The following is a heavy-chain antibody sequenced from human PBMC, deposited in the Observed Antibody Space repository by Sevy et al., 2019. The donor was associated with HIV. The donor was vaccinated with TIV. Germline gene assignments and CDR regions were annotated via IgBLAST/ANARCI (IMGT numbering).Heavy chain of an antibody. CDR3: ARVRFGELLYFNAFDI. V-gene: IGHV3-21*01. Sequence: GGSLRLSCAASGFTFSSYSMHWVRQAPGKGLEWVSSISSSSSYIYYADSVKGRFTISRDNAKNSLYLQMNSLRAEDTAVYYCARVRFGELLYFNAFDIWGQGTMVTVSS. CDR2: ISSSSSYI. CDR1: GFTFSSYS. J-gene: IGHJ3*02. D-gene: IGHD3-10*01.